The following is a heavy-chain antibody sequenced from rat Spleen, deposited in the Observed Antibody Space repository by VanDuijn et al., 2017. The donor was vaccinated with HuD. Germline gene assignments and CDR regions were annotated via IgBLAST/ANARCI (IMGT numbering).Heavy chain of an antibody. J-gene: IGHJ2*01. CDR3: DRHGTGYSYYFDS. CDR2: IWSGGST. D-gene: IGHD4-3*01. Sequence: QVQLKESGPGLVQPSQTLSLTCTVSGFSLTNYGVSWVRQPPGKGLEWIGAIWSGGSTDYSSALKSRLSISRDTTKSQVLLKMNSLQTDDTAKYFCDRHGTGYSYYFDSWGQGVMVTVSS. V-gene: IGHV2-16*01. CDR1: GFSLTNYG.